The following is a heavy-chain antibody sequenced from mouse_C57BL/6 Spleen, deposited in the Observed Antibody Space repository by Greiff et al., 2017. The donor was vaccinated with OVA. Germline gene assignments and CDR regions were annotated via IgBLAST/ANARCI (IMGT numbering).Heavy chain of an antibody. CDR2: IDPETGGT. V-gene: IGHV1-15*01. J-gene: IGHJ4*01. CDR1: GYTFTDYE. Sequence: VQLQQSGAELVRPGASVTLSCKASGYTFTDYEMHWVKQTPVHGLEWIGAIDPETGGTAYNQKFKGKAILTADKSSSTAYMELRSLTSEDSAVYYCTRKIGITTVPGENYAMDYWGQGTSVTVSS. CDR3: TRKIGITTVPGENYAMDY. D-gene: IGHD1-1*01.